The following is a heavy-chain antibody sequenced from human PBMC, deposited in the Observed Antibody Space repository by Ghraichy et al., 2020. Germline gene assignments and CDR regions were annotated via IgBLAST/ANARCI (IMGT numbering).Heavy chain of an antibody. CDR3: ARVLRAARPRRWYFDL. J-gene: IGHJ2*01. V-gene: IGHV4-34*01. D-gene: IGHD6-6*01. Sequence: SETLSLTCAVYGGSFSGYYWSWIRQPPGKGLEWIGEINHSGSTNYNPSLKSRVAISVDTSKNQFSLKLSSVTAADTAVYYCARVLRAARPRRWYFDLWGRGPLVTVSS. CDR1: GGSFSGYY. CDR2: INHSGST.